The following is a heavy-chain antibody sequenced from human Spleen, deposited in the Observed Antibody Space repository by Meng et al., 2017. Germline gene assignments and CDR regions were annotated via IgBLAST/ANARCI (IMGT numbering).Heavy chain of an antibody. D-gene: IGHD1-26*01. J-gene: IGHJ5*02. Sequence: VALVESGGGLVQPGGSLRLSCAASGFTFSSSAMSWVRQAPGKGLEWVSLIIYSGGTTYYADSVKGRFTISRDNSKNTLSLQMNSLRAEDTAVYYCAKDLVGMTSWGQGTLVTVSS. CDR2: IIYSGGTT. V-gene: IGHV3-23*04. CDR3: AKDLVGMTS. CDR1: GFTFSSSA.